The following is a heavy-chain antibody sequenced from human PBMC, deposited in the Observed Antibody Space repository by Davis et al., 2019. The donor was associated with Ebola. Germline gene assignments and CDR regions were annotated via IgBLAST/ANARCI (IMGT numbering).Heavy chain of an antibody. CDR3: ATPGELGNWFDP. Sequence: AASVKVSCKASGYTFTSYAMNWVRQAPGQGLEWMGRINPNSGGTNYAQKFQGRVTMTRDTSISTAYMELSRLRSDDTAVYYCATPGELGNWFDPWGQGTLVTVSS. J-gene: IGHJ5*02. V-gene: IGHV1-2*06. CDR1: GYTFTSYA. CDR2: INPNSGGT. D-gene: IGHD1-26*01.